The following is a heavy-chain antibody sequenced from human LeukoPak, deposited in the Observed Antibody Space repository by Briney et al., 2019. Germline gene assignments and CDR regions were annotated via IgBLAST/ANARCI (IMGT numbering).Heavy chain of an antibody. V-gene: IGHV1-18*01. CDR2: ISAYNGNT. CDR1: GYNFITIA. CDR3: ATYYDFWSGYYPRGYYFDY. J-gene: IGHJ4*02. D-gene: IGHD3-3*01. Sequence: ASVKVSCKASGYNFITIATSWVRQAPGQGLDWMGWISAYNGNTNYAQKLQGRVTMTTDTSTSTAYMELRSLRSDDTAVYYCATYYDFWSGYYPRGYYFDYWGQGTLVTVSS.